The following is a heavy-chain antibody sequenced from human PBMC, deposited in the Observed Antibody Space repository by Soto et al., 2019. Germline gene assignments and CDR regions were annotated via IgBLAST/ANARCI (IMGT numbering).Heavy chain of an antibody. CDR2: INHSGST. Sequence: SEALSLTSAVSGGSFSGYYCSWSRQPPGKGLEWIGEINHSGSTNYNPSVKSRVTISVDTSKNQFSLKLSSVTAADTAVYYCARCYYGSGSYYSKYNWFDPWGQGTLVTVSS. CDR1: GGSFSGYY. V-gene: IGHV4-34*01. J-gene: IGHJ5*02. D-gene: IGHD3-10*01. CDR3: ARCYYGSGSYYSKYNWFDP.